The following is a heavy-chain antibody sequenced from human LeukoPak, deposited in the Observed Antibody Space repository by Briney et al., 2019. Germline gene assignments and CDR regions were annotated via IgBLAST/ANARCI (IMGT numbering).Heavy chain of an antibody. Sequence: GGSLRLSCAASGFTFSSYGMHWVRQAPGKGLEWVAVISYDGSNKYYADSVKGRFTISRDNSKNTLYLQMNSLRAEDTAVYYCAKDHAGTDDYWGQGTLVTVSS. CDR2: ISYDGSNK. J-gene: IGHJ4*02. CDR3: AKDHAGTDDY. D-gene: IGHD6-13*01. CDR1: GFTFSSYG. V-gene: IGHV3-30*18.